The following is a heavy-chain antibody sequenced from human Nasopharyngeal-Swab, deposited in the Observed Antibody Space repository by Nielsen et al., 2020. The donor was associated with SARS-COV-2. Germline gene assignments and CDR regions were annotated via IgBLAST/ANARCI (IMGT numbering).Heavy chain of an antibody. V-gene: IGHV3-48*03. Sequence: GESLKISCAASGFTFSSYEMNWVRQAPGKGLEWVSYISSSGNTLYYADSVKGRFTVSRDSAKNSLFLHLGSLRAEDTAVYYCAREGYGDSSFYFDYWGQGTLVTVSS. CDR2: ISSSGNTL. CDR3: AREGYGDSSFYFDY. D-gene: IGHD4-17*01. J-gene: IGHJ4*02. CDR1: GFTFSSYE.